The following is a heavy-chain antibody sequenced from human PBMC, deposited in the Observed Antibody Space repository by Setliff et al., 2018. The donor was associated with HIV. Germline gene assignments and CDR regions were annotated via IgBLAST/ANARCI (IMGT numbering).Heavy chain of an antibody. D-gene: IGHD1-26*01. Sequence: SETLSLTCTVSGGSISSGSNYWSWIRQPAGKGLEWIGRIYTSGSTNYNPSLKSRVTISVDTSNNQFSLKLSSVTAADTAVYYCARDSGGSPLLDASDIWGQGTMVTVSS. V-gene: IGHV4-61*02. CDR2: IYTSGST. CDR3: ARDSGGSPLLDASDI. J-gene: IGHJ3*02. CDR1: GGSISSGSNY.